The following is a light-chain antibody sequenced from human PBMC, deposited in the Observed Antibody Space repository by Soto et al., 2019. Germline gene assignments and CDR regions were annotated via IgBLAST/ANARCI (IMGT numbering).Light chain of an antibody. CDR3: QQYGSAPRS. CDR2: HAS. CDR1: HSVTSDY. V-gene: IGKV3-20*01. J-gene: IGKJ1*01. Sequence: EMVLTQSPGTLSLSPGERATLSCRASHSVTSDYLAWFQHKPGQPPRLVIYHASTKATGTPARFSGRGSGTDFTLTISSLEPEDFAMYYCQQYGSAPRSFGQGTKVEI.